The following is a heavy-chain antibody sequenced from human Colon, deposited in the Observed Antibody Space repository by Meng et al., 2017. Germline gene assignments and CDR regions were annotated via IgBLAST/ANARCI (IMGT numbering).Heavy chain of an antibody. J-gene: IGHJ4*02. CDR2: MNPNSGNT. V-gene: IGHV1-8*01. CDR3: ARGGLHDYGGH. Sequence: QGRLVQSGGEVKKPVVSGKVYCKASGYPFTSYDINWVRKATGQGLEWMGWMNPNSGNTGYAQKFQGRVTRTRNTSISTAYMELSSLRSEDTAVYYCARGGLHDYGGHWGQGTLVTVSS. CDR1: GYPFTSYD. D-gene: IGHD4-23*01.